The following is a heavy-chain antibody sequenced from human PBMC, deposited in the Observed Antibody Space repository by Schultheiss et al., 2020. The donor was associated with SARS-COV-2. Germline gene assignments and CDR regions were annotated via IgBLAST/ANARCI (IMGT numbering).Heavy chain of an antibody. CDR1: GFTFSSYW. CDR2: ISSSSSYI. D-gene: IGHD3-10*01. Sequence: GSLRLSCAASGFTFSSYWMHWVRQAPGKGLEWVSSISSSSSYIYYADSVKGRFTISRDNAKNSLYLQMNSLRAEDTAVYYCARDVQTYYYGSGTGYWGQGTLVTVSS. CDR3: ARDVQTYYYGSGTGY. J-gene: IGHJ4*02. V-gene: IGHV3-21*01.